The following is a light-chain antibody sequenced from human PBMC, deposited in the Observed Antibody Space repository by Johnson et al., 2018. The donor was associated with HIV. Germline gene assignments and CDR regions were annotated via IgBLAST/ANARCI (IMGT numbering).Light chain of an antibody. J-gene: IGLJ1*01. V-gene: IGLV1-44*01. CDR1: SSNIGSDP. Sequence: QPVLTQPPSVSAAPGQRVTISCSGSSSNIGSDPVNWYQQLPGTAPKLLIYRNNQRPSGVPDRFSGSKSGTSASLAISGLQAEDEADYYCAAWDDNLSVYVFGTGTKVTAL. CDR3: AAWDDNLSVYV. CDR2: RNN.